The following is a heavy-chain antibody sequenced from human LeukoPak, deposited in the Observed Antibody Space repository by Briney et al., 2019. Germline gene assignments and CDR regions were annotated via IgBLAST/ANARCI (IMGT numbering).Heavy chain of an antibody. Sequence: SETLSLTCTVXGXXIXXGGXXXXXXRXHXGKGXEWVGYIYYSGSTYYNPSLKSRVTISVDTSKNQFSLKLSSVTAADTAVYYCAREVEMATQFDYWGQGTLVTVSS. D-gene: IGHD5-24*01. V-gene: IGHV4-31*03. CDR1: GXXIXXGGXX. J-gene: IGHJ4*02. CDR2: IYYSGST. CDR3: AREVEMATQFDY.